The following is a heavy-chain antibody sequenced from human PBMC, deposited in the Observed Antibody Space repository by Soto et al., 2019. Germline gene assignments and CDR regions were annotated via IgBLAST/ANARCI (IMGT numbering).Heavy chain of an antibody. Sequence: GESLKISCKGSGYSSSSHWIGWVRQMPGKGLEWMGIIYPGDSDTRYSPSFQGQVLISADTSISTAYLQWSSLKASDTAMYYCARRGHGSGSYHPFDYWGQGALVTVSS. CDR3: ARRGHGSGSYHPFDY. D-gene: IGHD3-10*01. V-gene: IGHV5-51*01. CDR2: IYPGDSDT. CDR1: GYSSSSHW. J-gene: IGHJ4*02.